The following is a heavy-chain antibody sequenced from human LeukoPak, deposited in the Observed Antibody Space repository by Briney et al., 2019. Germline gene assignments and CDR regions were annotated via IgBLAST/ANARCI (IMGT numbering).Heavy chain of an antibody. V-gene: IGHV3-30-3*01. CDR2: IPYDGSNK. J-gene: IGHJ4*02. CDR1: GFTFSSYA. CDR3: ARDRRRRTYYYDSSGYYFGDY. Sequence: GGSLRLSCAASGFTFSSYAMHWVRQAPGKGLEWVAVIPYDGSNKYYADSVKGRFTISRDNSKNTLYLQMNSLRAEDTAVYYCARDRRRRTYYYDSSGYYFGDYWGQGTLVTVSS. D-gene: IGHD3-22*01.